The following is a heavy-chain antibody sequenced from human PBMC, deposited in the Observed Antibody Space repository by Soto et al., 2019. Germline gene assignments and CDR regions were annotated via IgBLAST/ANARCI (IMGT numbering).Heavy chain of an antibody. CDR1: GYSFTSYW. CDR2: IDPSDSYT. CDR3: ARHSSTWYYCDHYGMYF. J-gene: IGHJ6*02. D-gene: IGHD2-15*01. V-gene: IGHV5-10-1*01. Sequence: PGESLKISCKGSGYSFTSYWISWVRQMPGKGLEWMGRIDPSDSYTNYSPSFQGHVTISADKSISTAYLQWSSLKASDTAMYYCARHSSTWYYCDHYGMYFGGQGSRVPVSS.